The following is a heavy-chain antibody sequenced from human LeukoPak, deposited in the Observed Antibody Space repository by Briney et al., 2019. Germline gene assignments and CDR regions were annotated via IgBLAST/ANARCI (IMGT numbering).Heavy chain of an antibody. Sequence: GGSLRLSCAASGLTVSSNYMSWVRQAPGKGLEWVSAFSGSGGSTYYADSVKGRFTISRDDSKNTLYLQMNSLRAEDTAVYYCAKSSSGSSYNVLDYWGQGTLVTASS. J-gene: IGHJ4*02. CDR3: AKSSSGSSYNVLDY. CDR2: FSGSGGST. V-gene: IGHV3-23*01. CDR1: GLTVSSNY. D-gene: IGHD3-10*01.